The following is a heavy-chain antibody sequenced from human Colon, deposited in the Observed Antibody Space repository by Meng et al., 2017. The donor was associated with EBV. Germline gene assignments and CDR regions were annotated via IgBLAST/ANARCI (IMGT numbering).Heavy chain of an antibody. CDR3: ARHVYGDSYGF. CDR2: VRYSGTA. V-gene: IGHV4-39*01. J-gene: IGHJ4*02. D-gene: IGHD4-17*01. CDR1: GSSLDNIDYF. Sequence: RPPQESGPGLVTPSDTLSITCTVSGSSLDNIDYFWDWIRQPPGKGLEWIGSVRYSGTAYYNPSLTSRVTISVDTSKNQFSLNLSSLTAADTAVYYCARHVYGDSYGFWGQGTLVTVSS.